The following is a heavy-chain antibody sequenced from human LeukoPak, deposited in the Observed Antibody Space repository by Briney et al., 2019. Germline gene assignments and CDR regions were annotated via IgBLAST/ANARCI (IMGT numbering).Heavy chain of an antibody. V-gene: IGHV3-64*01. D-gene: IGHD3-22*01. Sequence: GGSLRLSCAASGFIFRSYWMHWVRQAPGKGLEYVSAISSNGGSTYYANSVKGRFTISRDNSKNTLYLQMGSLRAEDMAVYYCARESYYDSSGYYYTGWYFDYWGQGTLVTVSS. CDR2: ISSNGGST. J-gene: IGHJ4*02. CDR1: GFIFRSYW. CDR3: ARESYYDSSGYYYTGWYFDY.